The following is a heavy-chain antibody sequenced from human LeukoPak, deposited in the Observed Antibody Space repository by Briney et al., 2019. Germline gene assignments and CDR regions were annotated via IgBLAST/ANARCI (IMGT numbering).Heavy chain of an antibody. CDR3: AKDRSGPWLVQGNWSDP. Sequence: GGSLRLSCAASGFTFSSYGMHWVRQAPGKGLEWVAVISYDGSNKYYADSVKGRFTISRDNSKNTLYLQMNSLRAEDTAVYYCAKDRSGPWLVQGNWSDPWGQGTLVTVSS. J-gene: IGHJ5*02. CDR1: GFTFSSYG. D-gene: IGHD6-19*01. CDR2: ISYDGSNK. V-gene: IGHV3-30*18.